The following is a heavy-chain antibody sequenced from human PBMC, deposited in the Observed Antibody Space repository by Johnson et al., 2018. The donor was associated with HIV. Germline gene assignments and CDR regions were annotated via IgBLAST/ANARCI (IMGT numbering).Heavy chain of an antibody. D-gene: IGHD3-22*01. CDR1: GFTFSSYA. Sequence: VQLVESGGGLVQPGGSLRLSCAVSGFTFSSYAMHWVRQAPGKGLEYVSAISSSGGSTYHANSVKGRFTISRDNSKNTLYLQMGSLGAEDMAVYYCARNYYDSSVHAFDIWGQGTKVTVSS. CDR3: ARNYYDSSVHAFDI. J-gene: IGHJ3*02. CDR2: ISSSGGST. V-gene: IGHV3-64*01.